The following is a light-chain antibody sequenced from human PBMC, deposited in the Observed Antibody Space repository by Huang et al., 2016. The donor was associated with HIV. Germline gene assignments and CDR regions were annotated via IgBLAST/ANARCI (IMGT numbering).Light chain of an antibody. CDR3: QQRSDRLLT. CDR1: QSVTTY. J-gene: IGKJ4*01. Sequence: ELVLPQSPEPLSLSPGESAPLSCKATQSVTTYLAWYQQKPGQAPRLLIYDASKRDIGIPARFSGSGSGTDFTLTISSLDPEDFAVYYCQQRSDRLLTFGGGTKVEIK. CDR2: DAS. V-gene: IGKV3-11*01.